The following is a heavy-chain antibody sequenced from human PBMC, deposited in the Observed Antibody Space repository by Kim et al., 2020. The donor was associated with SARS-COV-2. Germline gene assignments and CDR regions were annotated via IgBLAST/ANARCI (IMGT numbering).Heavy chain of an antibody. J-gene: IGHJ4*02. V-gene: IGHV3-30*01. CDR3: ARDSYDYVWGSYRFGY. D-gene: IGHD3-16*02. Sequence: CVMVRFTNSRDNSKNTLYMQMNRLRAEDTAVYYCARDSYDYVWGSYRFGYWGQGTLVTVSS.